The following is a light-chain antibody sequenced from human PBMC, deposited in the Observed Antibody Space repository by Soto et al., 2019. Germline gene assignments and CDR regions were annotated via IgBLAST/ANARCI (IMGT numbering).Light chain of an antibody. V-gene: IGKV3D-20*01. CDR2: DAS. CDR3: QQYGSSTLWT. Sequence: EILMTQSPSTLSVSPGERATLSCGASQSVSSSYLAWYQQKPGQAPKLLIYDASSRATGIPDTFSGGGSGTDFTLTINRLEPADFAVYYCQQYGSSTLWTFGQGTRWIS. J-gene: IGKJ1*01. CDR1: QSVSSSY.